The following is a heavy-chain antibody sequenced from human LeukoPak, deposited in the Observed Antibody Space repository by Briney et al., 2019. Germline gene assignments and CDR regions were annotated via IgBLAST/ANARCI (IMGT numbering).Heavy chain of an antibody. V-gene: IGHV1-46*01. CDR2: INPSGGST. D-gene: IGHD2-2*01. CDR3: ARAVVVPAAPQGTWFDP. Sequence: ASVKVSCKASGYTFTSYYMHWVRQAPGQGLEGMGIINPSGGSTSYAQKFQGRVTMTRDTSTSTAYMELRSLRSDDTAVYYCARAVVVPAAPQGTWFDPWGQGTLVTVSS. CDR1: GYTFTSYY. J-gene: IGHJ5*02.